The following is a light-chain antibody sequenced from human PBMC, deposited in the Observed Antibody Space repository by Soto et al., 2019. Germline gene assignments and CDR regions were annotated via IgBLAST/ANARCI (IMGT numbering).Light chain of an antibody. CDR1: SSNIGNNA. CDR3: AAWDDSLNGPV. CDR2: YDD. V-gene: IGLV1-36*01. J-gene: IGLJ2*01. Sequence: QSVLTQPTSMSEAPRQRVTISCSGSSSNIGNNAVNWYQQLPGKAPKLLIYYDDLLPSGVSDRFSGSKSGTSASLAISGLQTEDEADYYCAAWDDSLNGPVFGGGTELTVL.